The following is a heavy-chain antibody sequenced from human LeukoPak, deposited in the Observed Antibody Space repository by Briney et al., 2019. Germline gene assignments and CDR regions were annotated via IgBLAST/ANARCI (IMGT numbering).Heavy chain of an antibody. J-gene: IGHJ3*01. D-gene: IGHD3-3*01. CDR2: ISYDGSKI. CDR1: GFTFSTYP. CDR3: ARESGWGPPHAFDL. Sequence: GGSLRLSCAASGFTFSTYPLHWVRQAPGKGLEWVTLISYDGSKIYYADSAKGRFTISRDNSKNTLYLQMNSLRAEDTAVYYCARESGWGPPHAFDLWGQGTMVTVSS. V-gene: IGHV3-30-3*01.